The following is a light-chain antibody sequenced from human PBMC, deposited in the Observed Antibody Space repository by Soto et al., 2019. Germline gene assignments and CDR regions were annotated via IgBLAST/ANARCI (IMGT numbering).Light chain of an antibody. V-gene: IGKV2-28*01. J-gene: IGKJ2*01. CDR2: LGS. Sequence: DIVMTQSPLSLPVTPGEPASISCRSSHSLLHSNGYNDLDWYLQKPGQSPQLLIYLGSNPASGVPDGFSGSGSCPDFTLKISRVETEEFGVYSCMQALLPPITFDHRTKLQIK. CDR3: MQALLPPIT. CDR1: HSLLHSNGYND.